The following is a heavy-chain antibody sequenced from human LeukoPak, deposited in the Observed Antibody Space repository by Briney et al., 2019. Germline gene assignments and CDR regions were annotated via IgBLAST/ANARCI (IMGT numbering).Heavy chain of an antibody. CDR3: ARVGATRRWFDP. D-gene: IGHD1-26*01. J-gene: IGHJ5*02. CDR1: GYTFTSYD. V-gene: IGHV1-8*01. Sequence: ASVKVSCKASGYTFTSYDINWVRQATGQGLEWMGWMNPNSGNTGYAQKFQGRVTMTRNTSISTAYMELSRLRSDDTAVYYCARVGATRRWFDPWGQGTLVTVSS. CDR2: MNPNSGNT.